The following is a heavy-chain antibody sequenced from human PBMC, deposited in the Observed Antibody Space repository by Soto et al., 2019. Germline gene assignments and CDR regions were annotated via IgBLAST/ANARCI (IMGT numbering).Heavy chain of an antibody. CDR1: GFTVSSNY. CDR3: ARDNPSYGDPADIYYYYGMDV. Sequence: GGSLRLSCAASGFTVSSNYMSWVRQAPGKGLEWVSVIYSGGSTYYADSVKGRFTISRDNSKNTLYLQMNSLRAEDTAVYYCARDNPSYGDPADIYYYYGMDVWGQGTTVTVSS. J-gene: IGHJ6*02. D-gene: IGHD4-17*01. CDR2: IYSGGST. V-gene: IGHV3-53*01.